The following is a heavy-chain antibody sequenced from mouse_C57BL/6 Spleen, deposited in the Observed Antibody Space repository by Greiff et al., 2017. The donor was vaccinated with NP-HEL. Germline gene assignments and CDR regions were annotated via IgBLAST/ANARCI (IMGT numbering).Heavy chain of an antibody. CDR2: ISSGSSTI. D-gene: IGHD2-3*01. J-gene: IGHJ2*01. V-gene: IGHV5-17*01. CDR1: GFTFSDYG. CDR3: ARGDGYSDFDY. Sequence: EVKLMESGGGLVKPGGSLKLSCAASGFTFSDYGMHWVRQAPEKGLEWVAYISSGSSTIYYADTVKGRFTISRDNAKNTLFLQMTSLRSEDTAVYYCARGDGYSDFDYWGQGTTLTVSS.